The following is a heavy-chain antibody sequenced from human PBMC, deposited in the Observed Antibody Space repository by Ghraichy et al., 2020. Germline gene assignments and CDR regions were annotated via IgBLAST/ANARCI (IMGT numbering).Heavy chain of an antibody. CDR2: INRDGSST. CDR3: ARVAQDGYNLLDK. J-gene: IGHJ4*02. Sequence: GGSLRLSCAASGFSFSSSWMHWVRQAPGKGLVWVSRINRDGSSTNYADSVKGRFTISRDHAKNTLYLEMTSLRAEDTAVYYCARVAQDGYNLLDKWGQGTLVTVSS. CDR1: GFSFSSSW. D-gene: IGHD5-24*01. V-gene: IGHV3-74*01.